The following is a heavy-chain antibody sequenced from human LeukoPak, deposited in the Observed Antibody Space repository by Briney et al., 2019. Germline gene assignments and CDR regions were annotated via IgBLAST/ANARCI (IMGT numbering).Heavy chain of an antibody. CDR2: IHYSGST. CDR3: ARLVLVSWKYGSDYFDY. J-gene: IGHJ4*02. V-gene: IGHV4-39*01. Sequence: SETLSLTCTVSGGSITSSSYYWGWIRQPPGKGLEWIGNIHYSGSTYYSPSLKGRVTISVDSSKNKFSLNLSSVTAADTAVYYCARLVLVSWKYGSDYFDYWGQGTLVTVSS. CDR1: GGSITSSSYY. D-gene: IGHD3-10*01.